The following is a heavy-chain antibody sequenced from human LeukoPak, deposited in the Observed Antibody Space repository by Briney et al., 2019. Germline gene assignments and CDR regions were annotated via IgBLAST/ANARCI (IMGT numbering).Heavy chain of an antibody. CDR3: ARSPHILTGENFDF. D-gene: IGHD3-9*01. V-gene: IGHV1-2*02. J-gene: IGHJ4*02. CDR1: GYTFSGYY. CDR2: INPNSGGT. Sequence: EASVKVSCKASGYTFSGYYMHWVRQAPGQGLEWMGWINPNSGGTNYAQKFQDRVSMTRDTSISTAYMQLSRLRSDDTAVYYCARSPHILTGENFDFWGQGTLLTVSS.